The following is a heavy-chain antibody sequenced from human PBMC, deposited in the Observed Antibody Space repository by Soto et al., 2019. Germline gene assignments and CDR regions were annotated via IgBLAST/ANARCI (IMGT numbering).Heavy chain of an antibody. CDR3: AKDVSSRRWFDP. CDR2: IQHTGNT. V-gene: IGHV4-4*07. Sequence: QVQLQESGPGLVKPSETLSLTCAVSGASIRSYHWSFLRQPAGKGLEWIGRIQHTGNTNYNPSLKSRVTMSADTSKNQISLKMTSVTAADTAVNFRAKDVSSRRWFDPWGQGVRVIVSS. D-gene: IGHD3-16*01. CDR1: GASIRSYH. J-gene: IGHJ5*02.